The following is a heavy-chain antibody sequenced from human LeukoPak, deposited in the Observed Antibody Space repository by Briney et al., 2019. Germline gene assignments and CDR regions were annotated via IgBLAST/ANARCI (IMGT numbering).Heavy chain of an antibody. CDR1: GGSISTYY. V-gene: IGHV4-59*01. D-gene: IGHD2-15*01. J-gene: IGHJ4*02. CDR3: ARNSCPSGSCYDNRGYFDY. Sequence: PSETLSLTCTVSGGSISTYYWSWIRQPPGKGLEWIGYVYYSGSTNYNPSLKSRVTISADTSKNQFSLRLSSVTAADTAVYYCARNSCPSGSCYDNRGYFDYWGQGTLVTVSS. CDR2: VYYSGST.